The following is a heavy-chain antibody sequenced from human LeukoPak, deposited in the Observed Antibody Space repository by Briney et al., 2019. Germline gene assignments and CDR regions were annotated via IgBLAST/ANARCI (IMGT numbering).Heavy chain of an antibody. CDR1: GFTFSSYA. CDR2: ISGSGGST. Sequence: GGSLRLSCAASGFTFSSYAMSWVRQAPGKGLEWVSAISGSGGSTYYADSVKDRFTISRDNSKNTLYLQMNSLRAEDTAVYYCAKDNESSGYYGQDRNDYWGQGTLVTVSS. D-gene: IGHD3-3*01. J-gene: IGHJ4*02. CDR3: AKDNESSGYYGQDRNDY. V-gene: IGHV3-23*01.